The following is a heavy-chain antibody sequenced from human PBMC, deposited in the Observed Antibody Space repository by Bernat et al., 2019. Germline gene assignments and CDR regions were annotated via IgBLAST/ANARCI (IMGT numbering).Heavy chain of an antibody. V-gene: IGHV3-33*01. CDR2: IWYDGSNK. J-gene: IGHJ5*02. CDR1: GFTFSNYG. CDR3: ARDRVLVDYYDSSGYFKGGFDP. Sequence: QVQLVESGGGVVQPGRSLRLSCAASGFTFSNYGMHWVRQAPGKGLEWVAVIWYDGSNKYYADSVKGRFTISRDNSKNTLYLQMNSLRAEDTAVYYCARDRVLVDYYDSSGYFKGGFDPWGQGTLVTVSS. D-gene: IGHD3-22*01.